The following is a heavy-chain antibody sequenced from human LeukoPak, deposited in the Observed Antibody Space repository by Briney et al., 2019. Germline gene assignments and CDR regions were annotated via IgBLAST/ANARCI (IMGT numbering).Heavy chain of an antibody. D-gene: IGHD3-10*01. CDR2: ISRGGDSP. CDR3: SQKVQGSGPYYPGY. V-gene: IGHV3-23*01. Sequence: GGSLRLSCAASGFTFSSYAMSWVRQAPGKGLQWVSAISRGGDSPYYADSVKGRFTISRDNSRNTLYLQMNSLRAEDTAIDYCSQKVQGSGPYYPGYWGQGTLVTV. J-gene: IGHJ4*02. CDR1: GFTFSSYA.